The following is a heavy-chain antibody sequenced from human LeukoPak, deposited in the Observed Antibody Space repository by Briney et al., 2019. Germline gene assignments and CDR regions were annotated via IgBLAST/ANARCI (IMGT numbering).Heavy chain of an antibody. D-gene: IGHD3-22*01. J-gene: IGHJ4*02. CDR2: MYTSGST. V-gene: IGHV4-61*02. Sequence: SETLSLTCTVSGGSVSSGNYYWSWIRQPAGKVLEWTGRMYTSGSTNYNPSLKSRVSISRDTSKNQFSLKLNSVTAADTAVYYCAAMIGYFDYWGQGILVTVSS. CDR3: AAMIGYFDY. CDR1: GGSVSSGNYY.